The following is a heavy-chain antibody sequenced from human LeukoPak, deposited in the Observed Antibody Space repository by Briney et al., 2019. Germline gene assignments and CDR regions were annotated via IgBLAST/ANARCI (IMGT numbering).Heavy chain of an antibody. D-gene: IGHD4-11*01. CDR2: IIPILGIA. CDR3: ARNDYSNSYGNLHYYYYYGMDV. V-gene: IGHV1-69*04. Sequence: SVKVSCKASGGTFSSYAISWVRQAPGQGLEWMGRIIPILGIANYAQKFQGRVPLTADKHTRPGSMEMSSLRSEDTAVHYCARNDYSNSYGNLHYYYYYGMDVWGQGTTVTVSS. J-gene: IGHJ6*02. CDR1: GGTFSSYA.